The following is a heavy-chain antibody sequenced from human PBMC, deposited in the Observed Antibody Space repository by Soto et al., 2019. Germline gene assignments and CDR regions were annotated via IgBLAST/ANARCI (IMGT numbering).Heavy chain of an antibody. J-gene: IGHJ4*02. CDR1: GFTFSSYG. D-gene: IGHD3-22*01. CDR3: AKGDRTHYYDSSGHEGY. CDR2: ISYDGSNK. V-gene: IGHV3-30*18. Sequence: VGSLRLSCAASGFTFSSYGMHWVRQAPGKGLEWVAVISYDGSNKYYADSVKGRFTISRDNSKNTLYLQMNSLRAEDTAVYYCAKGDRTHYYDSSGHEGYWGQGTLVTVSS.